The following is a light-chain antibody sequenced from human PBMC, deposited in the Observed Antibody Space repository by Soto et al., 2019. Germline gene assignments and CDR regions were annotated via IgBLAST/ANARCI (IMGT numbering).Light chain of an antibody. CDR2: AAS. CDR1: QGISSY. J-gene: IGKJ4*01. Sequence: IQLTQSPSSLSASVGDRVTITCRASQGISSYLAWYQQKPGKAPKLLIYAASTLQSGVPSRFSGSGSGTDFTLPISSLQPADFATYYCQQLNSYPLPFGGGTKVQIK. CDR3: QQLNSYPLP. V-gene: IGKV1-9*01.